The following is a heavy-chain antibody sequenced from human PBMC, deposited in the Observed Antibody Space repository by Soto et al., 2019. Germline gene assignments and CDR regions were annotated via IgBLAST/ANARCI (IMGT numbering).Heavy chain of an antibody. J-gene: IGHJ6*02. CDR1: GYTSTSYD. D-gene: IGHD4-17*01. CDR2: MNPNSGNT. Sequence: GASVKVSCKASGYTSTSYDINWVRQATGQGLEWMGWMNPNSGNTGYAQKFQGRVTMTRNTSISTAYMELSSLRSEDTAVYYCARGLLRDYYYYYYGMDVWGQGTTVTVSS. V-gene: IGHV1-8*01. CDR3: ARGLLRDYYYYYYGMDV.